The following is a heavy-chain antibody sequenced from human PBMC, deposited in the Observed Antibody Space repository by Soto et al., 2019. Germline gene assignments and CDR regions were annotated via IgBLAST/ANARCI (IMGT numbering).Heavy chain of an antibody. J-gene: IGHJ6*02. D-gene: IGHD2-2*01. Sequence: QVQLVESGGGVVQPGRSLRLSCAASGFTLGDFVMHWVRQAPGKGLEWVALISNDGGNEHYGDSVKGRFTISRDNPKHMLYLQLTGLRVEDTAVYYCARAMPGMDVWGQGTTVTVSS. CDR2: ISNDGGNE. CDR1: GFTLGDFV. V-gene: IGHV3-30-3*01. CDR3: ARAMPGMDV.